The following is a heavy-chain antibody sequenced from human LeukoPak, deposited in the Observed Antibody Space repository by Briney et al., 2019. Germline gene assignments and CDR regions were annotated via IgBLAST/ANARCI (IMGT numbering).Heavy chain of an antibody. V-gene: IGHV3-21*01. CDR3: ARFLAVASFDY. D-gene: IGHD6-19*01. Sequence: GGSLRLSCAASGFTFSSYSMNWVRQAPGKGVEGVSSISSSSSYIYYADSVKGRFTISRDNAKNSLYLQVNSLRAEDTAVYYCARFLAVASFDYWGQGTLVTVSS. CDR2: ISSSSSYI. CDR1: GFTFSSYS. J-gene: IGHJ4*02.